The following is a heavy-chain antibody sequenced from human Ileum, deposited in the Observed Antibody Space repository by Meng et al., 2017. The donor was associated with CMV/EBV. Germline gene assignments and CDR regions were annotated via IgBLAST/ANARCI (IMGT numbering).Heavy chain of an antibody. V-gene: IGHV1-2*02. J-gene: IGHJ5*02. Sequence: GAEVTRPGASVEVSSQASGLPFNAYHVHWWRQAPGQGLEWMGWINPNSGGTKCAQKFRGRVTLTRATSISTVYMALTTITSDDTAVYYCARPYTSGWSNWFDPWGQGTLVTVSS. D-gene: IGHD6-19*01. CDR3: ARPYTSGWSNWFDP. CDR2: INPNSGGT. CDR1: GLPFNAYH.